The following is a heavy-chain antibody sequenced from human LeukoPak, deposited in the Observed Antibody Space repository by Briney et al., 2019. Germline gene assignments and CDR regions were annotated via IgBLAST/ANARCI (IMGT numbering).Heavy chain of an antibody. J-gene: IGHJ6*03. D-gene: IGHD4-11*01. CDR2: IYPGDSDT. Sequence: KPGESLKISCKGSGYSFTSYWIGWVRQMPGKGLEWMGIIYPGDSDTRYSPSFQGQVTISADKSISTDYLQWSSLKASDTAMYYCARHQNDYSNPAYSYYNYMDGWGKGTTVTVSS. CDR3: ARHQNDYSNPAYSYYNYMDG. CDR1: GYSFTSYW. V-gene: IGHV5-51*01.